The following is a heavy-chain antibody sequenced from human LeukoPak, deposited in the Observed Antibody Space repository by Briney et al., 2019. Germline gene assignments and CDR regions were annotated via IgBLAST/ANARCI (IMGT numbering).Heavy chain of an antibody. J-gene: IGHJ3*02. V-gene: IGHV3-21*01. CDR1: GFTFSSYS. CDR2: ISSSSSYI. D-gene: IGHD2-15*01. CDR3: ARDPGYCSGGSCYFELI. Sequence: PGGSLRLSCAASGFTFSSYSMNWVRQAPGKGLEWVSSISSSSSYIYYADSVKGRFTISRDNAKNSLYLQMNSLRAEDTAVYYCARDPGYCSGGSCYFELIWGQGTMVTVSS.